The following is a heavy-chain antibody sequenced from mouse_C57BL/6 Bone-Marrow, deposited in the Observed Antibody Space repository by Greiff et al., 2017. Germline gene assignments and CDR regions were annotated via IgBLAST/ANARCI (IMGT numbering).Heavy chain of an antibody. D-gene: IGHD2-5*01. Sequence: QVQLQQPGTELVKPGASVKLSCKASGYTLTSYWMHWVKQRPGQGLEWIGNINPSNGGTNYNEKFKSKATLTVDKSSSTAYMQLSSLTSEDSAVYYCARVPYSNGWYFDVWGTGTTVTVSS. V-gene: IGHV1-53*01. CDR3: ARVPYSNGWYFDV. CDR2: INPSNGGT. J-gene: IGHJ1*03. CDR1: GYTLTSYW.